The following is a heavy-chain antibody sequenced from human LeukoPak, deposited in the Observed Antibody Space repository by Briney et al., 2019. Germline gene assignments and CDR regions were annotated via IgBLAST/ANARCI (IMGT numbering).Heavy chain of an antibody. Sequence: PGRSLRLSCVASGIIFSSSGMHWVRQAPGKALEWVAVIRFYGSDEEYADSVKGRFTISRDNSKSTLYLHMDSLRAEDTATYYCVQHRGIEGPMTWGQGTLVTVSS. CDR1: GIIFSSSG. CDR2: IRFYGSDE. J-gene: IGHJ5*02. D-gene: IGHD3-22*01. V-gene: IGHV3-33*06. CDR3: VQHRGIEGPMT.